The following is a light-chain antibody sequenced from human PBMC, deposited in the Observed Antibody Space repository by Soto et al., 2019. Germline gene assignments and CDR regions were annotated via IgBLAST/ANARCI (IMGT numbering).Light chain of an antibody. J-gene: IGLJ1*01. CDR2: EVG. Sequence: QSALTQPASVSGSPGKSITISCTGTSSDVGGYNYVYWYQQNPGKAPKIMIYEVGHRPSGVSNRFSGSKSGYTASLTISGLQAEDEADYYGSSYTSSSTLVFGTGTKVTFL. CDR3: SSYTSSSTLV. CDR1: SSDVGGYNY. V-gene: IGLV2-14*01.